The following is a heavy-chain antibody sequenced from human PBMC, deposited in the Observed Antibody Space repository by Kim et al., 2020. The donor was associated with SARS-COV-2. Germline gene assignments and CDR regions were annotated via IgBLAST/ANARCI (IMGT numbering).Heavy chain of an antibody. V-gene: IGHV1-24*01. D-gene: IGHD4-4*01. CDR1: GYTLTELS. CDR3: ATDAGDYSKNWFDP. Sequence: ASVKVSCKVSGYTLTELSMHWVRQAPGKGLEWMGGFDPEDGETIYAQKFQGRVTMTEDTSTDTAYMELSSLRSEDTAVYYCATDAGDYSKNWFDPWGQGTLVTVSS. CDR2: FDPEDGET. J-gene: IGHJ5*02.